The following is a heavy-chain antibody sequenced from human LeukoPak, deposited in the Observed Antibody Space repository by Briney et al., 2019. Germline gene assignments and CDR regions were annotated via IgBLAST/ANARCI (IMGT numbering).Heavy chain of an antibody. V-gene: IGHV3-43*02. Sequence: GGSLRLSCPASGFTFDDYAMHWVRQAPGKGLEWVSLISADGTIYYADSVRGRFTISRDNNKNSLYLQMNSLRTEDTALYYCAKDLGYSSSPDFWGQGTLVTVSS. CDR3: AKDLGYSSSPDF. J-gene: IGHJ4*02. CDR1: GFTFDDYA. D-gene: IGHD6-13*01. CDR2: ISADGTI.